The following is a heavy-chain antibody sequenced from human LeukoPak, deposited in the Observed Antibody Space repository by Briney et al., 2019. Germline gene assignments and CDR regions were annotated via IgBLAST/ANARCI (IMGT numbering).Heavy chain of an antibody. CDR2: INHSGST. CDR1: GGSISSYY. CDR3: ARGRGSSWYRDWFDP. J-gene: IGHJ5*02. V-gene: IGHV4-34*01. D-gene: IGHD6-13*01. Sequence: PSVTLSLTCTVSGGSISSYYWSWIRQPPGKGLEWIGEINHSGSTNYNPSLKSRVTISVDTSKNQFSLKLSSVTAADTAVYYCARGRGSSWYRDWFDPWGQGTLVTVSS.